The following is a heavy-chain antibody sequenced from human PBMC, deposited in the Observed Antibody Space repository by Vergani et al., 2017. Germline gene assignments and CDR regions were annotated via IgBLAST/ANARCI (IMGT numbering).Heavy chain of an antibody. CDR2: IKSKTDGGTT. CDR3: TTPTRGYGYFHIYYYYGMDV. Sequence: EVQLVESGGGLVKPGGSLRLSCAASGFTFSNAWMSWVRQAPGKGLEWVGRIKSKTDGGTTDYAAPVKGRFTISRDDSKNTLYLQMNSLKTEDTAVYYCTTPTRGYGYFHIYYYYGMDVWGQGTTVTVSS. CDR1: GFTFSNAW. J-gene: IGHJ6*02. D-gene: IGHD5-18*01. V-gene: IGHV3-15*01.